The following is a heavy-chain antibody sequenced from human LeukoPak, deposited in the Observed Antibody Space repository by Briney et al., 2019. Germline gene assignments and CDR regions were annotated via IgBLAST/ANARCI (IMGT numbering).Heavy chain of an antibody. CDR1: GFTFSHYG. V-gene: IGHV3-33*01. D-gene: IGHD4-11*01. CDR2: IWSDGSNK. Sequence: PGGSLRLSCAASGFTFSHYGMHWVRQAPGKGLEWVAVIWSDGSNKFYADSVRGRFTISRDDVRKTVYLQMDSLTAEDTAVYYCARDAQRGFDYSNSLQYWGRGTLVTVSS. J-gene: IGHJ4*02. CDR3: ARDAQRGFDYSNSLQY.